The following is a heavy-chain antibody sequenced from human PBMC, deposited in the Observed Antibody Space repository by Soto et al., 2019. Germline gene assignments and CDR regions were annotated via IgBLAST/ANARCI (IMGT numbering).Heavy chain of an antibody. CDR2: ISGYSDGT. CDR3: AKGSASGRPYYFDY. D-gene: IGHD6-6*01. V-gene: IGHV3-23*01. Sequence: EVQLLGSGGGLEQPGGSLRLSCAASGFTFSSYVMSWVRQAPGMGLEWVSAISGYSDGTYYTDSGKGRFTIPRDNSRNTLYQQLNSLRAEDTALYFCAKGSASGRPYYFDYWGQGILVTVSS. CDR1: GFTFSSYV. J-gene: IGHJ4*02.